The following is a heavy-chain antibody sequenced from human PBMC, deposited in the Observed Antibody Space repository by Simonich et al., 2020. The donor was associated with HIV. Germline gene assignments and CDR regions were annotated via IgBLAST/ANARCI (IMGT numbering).Heavy chain of an antibody. D-gene: IGHD5-18*01. CDR3: TRDPRNTAMVPFDY. J-gene: IGHJ4*02. V-gene: IGHV1-18*01. CDR1: GYTFLNFG. Sequence: QVQLVQSGAEVKKPGASVKVSCKASGYTFLNFGISWVRQAPGQGLEWMGWISAYSITTKYAQKLQGRVIMTTDSSTNTAYMELRNLRSDDTAVYYCTRDPRNTAMVPFDYWGQGTLVTVSS. CDR2: ISAYSITT.